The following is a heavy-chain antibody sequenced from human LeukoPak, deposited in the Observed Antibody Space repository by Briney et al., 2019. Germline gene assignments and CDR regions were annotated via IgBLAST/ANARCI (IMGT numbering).Heavy chain of an antibody. CDR2: MNEHGSEI. CDR1: GFTFSSYS. Sequence: GGSLRLSCAASGFTFSSYSMNWVRQAPGKGLEWVASMNEHGSEIHYVDSVKGRFTISRDNAKNSLYLQMNSLRAEDTAVYYCAELGITMIGGVWGKGTTVTISS. V-gene: IGHV3-7*01. D-gene: IGHD3-10*02. CDR3: AELGITMIGGV. J-gene: IGHJ6*04.